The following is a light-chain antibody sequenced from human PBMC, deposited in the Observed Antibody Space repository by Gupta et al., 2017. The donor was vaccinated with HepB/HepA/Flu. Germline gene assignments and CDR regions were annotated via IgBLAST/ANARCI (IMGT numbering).Light chain of an antibody. V-gene: IGKV1-39*01. CDR1: QSITSL. Sequence: QLPPSPSSLSASVGDRVTITCRASQSITSLLHWYQQKPGKAPKLVIYAVSNLQSGVPSRFSGSGSGTDFTLTIISLQPDDFATYYCQQSHRAPWTFGQGTKVEI. CDR3: QQSHRAPWT. CDR2: AVS. J-gene: IGKJ1*01.